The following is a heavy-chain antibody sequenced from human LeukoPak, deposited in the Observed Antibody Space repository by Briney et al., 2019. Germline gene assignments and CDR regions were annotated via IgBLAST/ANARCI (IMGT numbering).Heavy chain of an antibody. CDR1: GLTFSNFW. CDR3: VGCSGGSCSDFDY. J-gene: IGHJ4*02. Sequence: GGSLRLSCLASGLTFSNFWMTWLRQAPGKGLEWVANIKQDGSETYYSDSVRGRFTISRDNAKHSMYLQMNSLRAEDTALYYCVGCSGGSCSDFDYWGRGTLVTASS. D-gene: IGHD2-15*01. CDR2: IKQDGSET. V-gene: IGHV3-7*01.